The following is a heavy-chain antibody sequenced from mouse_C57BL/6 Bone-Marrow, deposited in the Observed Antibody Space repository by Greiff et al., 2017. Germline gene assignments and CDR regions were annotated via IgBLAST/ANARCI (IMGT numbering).Heavy chain of an antibody. CDR2: IYPGDGDT. CDR3: ANHYSSSWVAY. J-gene: IGHJ3*01. D-gene: IGHD2-5*01. CDR1: GYAFSSYW. V-gene: IGHV1-80*01. Sequence: VQLQQSGAELVKPGASVKISCTASGYAFSSYWMNWVKQRPGKGLEWIGQIYPGDGDTNYNGKFKGKATLTADNSSNTAYMQLSSLTSDDSAVYFCANHYSSSWVAYWGQGTLVTVSS.